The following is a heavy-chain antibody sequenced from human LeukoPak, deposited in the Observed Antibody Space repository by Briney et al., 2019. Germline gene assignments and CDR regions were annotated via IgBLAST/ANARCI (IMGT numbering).Heavy chain of an antibody. J-gene: IGHJ6*03. Sequence: SETLSLTCTVSGASISSYYWSWIRQPAGKGLGWIGRIYTSGSTNYNPSLKSRVTISVDKSKNQFSLKLSSVTAADTAVYYCARQGATALDYYYYYMDVWGKGTTVTVFS. D-gene: IGHD1-26*01. CDR1: GASISSYY. CDR2: IYTSGST. CDR3: ARQGATALDYYYYYMDV. V-gene: IGHV4-4*07.